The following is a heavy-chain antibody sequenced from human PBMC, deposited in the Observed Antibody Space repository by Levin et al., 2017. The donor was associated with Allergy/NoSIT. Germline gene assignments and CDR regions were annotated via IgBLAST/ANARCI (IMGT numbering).Heavy chain of an antibody. CDR2: ISPYNGNT. J-gene: IGHJ3*02. V-gene: IGHV1-18*01. Sequence: GVSVKVSCKASGYPFISYAISWVRQAPGQGLEWMGWISPYNGNTDYAQNPQGRVTLTTETSTNTAYMELRSLRSDDTARYYCARGSVYCSGGTCYSDTPDSFDIWGQGTMVTVSS. D-gene: IGHD2-15*01. CDR1: GYPFISYA. CDR3: ARGSVYCSGGTCYSDTPDSFDI.